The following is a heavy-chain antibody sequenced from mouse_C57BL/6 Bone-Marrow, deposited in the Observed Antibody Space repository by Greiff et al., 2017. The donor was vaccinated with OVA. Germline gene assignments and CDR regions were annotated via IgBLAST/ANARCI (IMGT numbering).Heavy chain of an antibody. Sequence: EVKLLQSGGGLVQPGGSLKLSCAASGIDFSRYWMSWVRRAPGKGLEWIGEINPDSSTINYAPSLKDKFIISRDNAKNTLYLQMSKVRSEDTALYYCARVGDYDAGVFDYWGQGTTLTVSS. V-gene: IGHV4-1*01. J-gene: IGHJ2*01. D-gene: IGHD2-4*01. CDR3: ARVGDYDAGVFDY. CDR2: INPDSSTI. CDR1: GIDFSRYW.